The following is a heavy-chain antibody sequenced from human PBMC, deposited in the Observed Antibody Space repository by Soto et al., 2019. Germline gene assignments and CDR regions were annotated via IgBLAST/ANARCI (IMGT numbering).Heavy chain of an antibody. CDR3: ARGLSSTSYGDYVDV. CDR1: GGSCIGYY. J-gene: IGHJ6*03. V-gene: IGHV4-34*01. D-gene: IGHD2-2*01. Sequence: ETLCLTCAVYGGSCIGYYSSWIRQPPGKGLEWIGEINHSGSTNYNPSLKSRVTISVDTSKNQFSLKLSSVTAADTAVYYCARGLSSTSYGDYVDVWGKGTTVTVSS. CDR2: INHSGST.